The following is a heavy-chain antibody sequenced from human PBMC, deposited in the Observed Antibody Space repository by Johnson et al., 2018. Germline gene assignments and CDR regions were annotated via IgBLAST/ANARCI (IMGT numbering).Heavy chain of an antibody. V-gene: IGHV3-9*01. CDR2: ISWNSGSI. CDR3: AKEMGSQFDFWRGLQQGDAFDI. Sequence: EVQLVESGGGLVQPGRSLRLSCAASGFTFDDYAMHWVRQAPGKGLEWVSGISWNSGSIGYADSVKGRFTISRDNAKNSLYLQMNSLRGWDTALCYCAKEMGSQFDFWRGLQQGDAFDIWGQGTMVTVSS. D-gene: IGHD3-3*01. J-gene: IGHJ3*02. CDR1: GFTFDDYA.